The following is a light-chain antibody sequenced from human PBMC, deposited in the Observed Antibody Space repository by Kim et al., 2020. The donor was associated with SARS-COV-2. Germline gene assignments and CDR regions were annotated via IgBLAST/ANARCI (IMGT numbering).Light chain of an antibody. CDR1: QDISNY. CDR2: DAS. CDR3: QQYDNLPPGVT. V-gene: IGKV1-33*01. Sequence: VGDRVTITCQASQDISNYLNWYQQKPGKAPKLLIYDASNLETGVPSRFSGSGSGTDFTFTISSLQPEDIATYYCQQYDNLPPGVTFGPGTKVDIK. J-gene: IGKJ3*01.